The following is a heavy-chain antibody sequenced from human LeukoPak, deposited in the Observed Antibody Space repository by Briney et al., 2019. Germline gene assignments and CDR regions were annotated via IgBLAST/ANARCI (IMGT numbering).Heavy chain of an antibody. J-gene: IGHJ4*02. CDR3: ARYGSYYYDSSGHVDY. Sequence: GGSLRLSCAASGFTFSSYWMHWVRQAPGRGLVWVSRINSDGSSTSYADSVKGRFTISRDNAKNTLYLQMNSLRAEDTAVYCCARYGSYYYDSSGHVDYWGQGTLVTVSS. CDR1: GFTFSSYW. V-gene: IGHV3-74*01. D-gene: IGHD3-22*01. CDR2: INSDGSST.